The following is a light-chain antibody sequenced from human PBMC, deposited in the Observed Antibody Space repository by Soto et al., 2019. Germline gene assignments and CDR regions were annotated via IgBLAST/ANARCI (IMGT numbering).Light chain of an antibody. V-gene: IGLV6-57*02. CDR3: QSYDSSNQV. CDR2: EDN. Sequence: NFMLTQPHSVSESPGKTVTISCTGRSDSIASNYVQWYKQRPDSAPTTVIYEDNVRPSGVPDRFSGSTDRSSNSASLTISGLKIEDGADYYCQSYDSSNQVFGGGTKVTVL. J-gene: IGLJ3*02. CDR1: SDSIASNY.